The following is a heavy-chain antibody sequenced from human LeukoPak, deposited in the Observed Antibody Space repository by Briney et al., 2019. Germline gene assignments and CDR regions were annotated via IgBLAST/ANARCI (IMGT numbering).Heavy chain of an antibody. D-gene: IGHD3-16*01. CDR2: IWSDGSNE. J-gene: IGHJ4*02. CDR1: GFTFTTYG. Sequence: GRSLRLSCVASGFTFTTYGMHWVRQAPGKGLEWVAVIWSDGSNEYYADSVKGRFTVSRDNSKNTLYLQMDSLRAEDTAVYYCTKDAALITYFFDSWGPGTLVSVSS. CDR3: TKDAALITYFFDS. V-gene: IGHV3-33*03.